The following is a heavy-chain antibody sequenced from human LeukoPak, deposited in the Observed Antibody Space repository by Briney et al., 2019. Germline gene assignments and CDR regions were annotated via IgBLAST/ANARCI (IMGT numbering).Heavy chain of an antibody. CDR1: GGSISSSSYY. Sequence: SETLSLTCTVSGGSISSSSYYWGWIRQPPGRGLEWIGSIYYSGSTYYNPSLKSRVTISVDTSKNQFSLKLSSVTAADTAVYYCARDYYDSSSTYFDYWGQGTLVTVSS. V-gene: IGHV4-39*02. CDR2: IYYSGST. J-gene: IGHJ4*02. D-gene: IGHD3-22*01. CDR3: ARDYYDSSSTYFDY.